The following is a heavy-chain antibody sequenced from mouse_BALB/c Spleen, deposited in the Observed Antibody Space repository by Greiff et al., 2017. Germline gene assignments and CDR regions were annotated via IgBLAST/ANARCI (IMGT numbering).Heavy chain of an antibody. J-gene: IGHJ3*01. CDR1: GYSFTSYW. D-gene: IGHD2-1*01. CDR3: ARGGNYGFAY. Sequence: VQLQQSGPQLVRPGASVKISCKASGYSFTSYWMHWVKQRPGQGLEWIGMIDPSDSETRLNQKFKDKATLTVDKSSSTAYMQLSSPTSEDSAVYYCARGGNYGFAYWGQGTLVTVSA. V-gene: IGHV1S127*01. CDR2: IDPSDSET.